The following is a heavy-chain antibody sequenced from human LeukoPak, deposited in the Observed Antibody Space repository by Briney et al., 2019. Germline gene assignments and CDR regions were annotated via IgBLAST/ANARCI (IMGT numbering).Heavy chain of an antibody. D-gene: IGHD2-15*01. Sequence: SQTLSLTCAISGDSVSSNSAGWNWIRQSPSRGLEWLGRTYYRSKWYNDFAPSVRNRITINPDTSKNQFSLQLNSVTPEDTAVYYCARLWSTSCKGGSCPHQPNYWGQGTRVTVPS. V-gene: IGHV6-1*01. CDR3: ARLWSTSCKGGSCPHQPNY. J-gene: IGHJ4*02. CDR2: TYYRSKWYN. CDR1: GDSVSSNSAG.